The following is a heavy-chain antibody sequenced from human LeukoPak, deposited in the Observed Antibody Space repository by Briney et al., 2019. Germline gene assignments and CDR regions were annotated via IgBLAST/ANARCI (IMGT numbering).Heavy chain of an antibody. CDR2: IYYSGSI. Sequence: PLETLYLTGTASGGSISSYYWSWIRQPPGKGLEWIGYIYYSGSINYNPSLKSRVTISVDTSKNQFSLKLRSVTAADTAVYYCARYSGSYSGFDYWGQGTLVTVSS. V-gene: IGHV4-59*08. J-gene: IGHJ4*02. CDR1: GGSISSYY. CDR3: ARYSGSYSGFDY. D-gene: IGHD1-26*01.